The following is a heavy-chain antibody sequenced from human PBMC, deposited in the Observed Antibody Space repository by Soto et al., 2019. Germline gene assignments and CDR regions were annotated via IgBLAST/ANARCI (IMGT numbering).Heavy chain of an antibody. D-gene: IGHD3-22*01. CDR2: ISYDGSNK. V-gene: IGHV3-30*18. CDR3: AKLYDSSGYQDAFDI. Sequence: GGSLRLSCAASGFTFSSYGMHWVRQAPGKGLEWVAVISYDGSNKYYADSVKGRFTISRDNSKNTLYLQMNSLRAEDTAVYYCAKLYDSSGYQDAFDIWGQGTMVT. CDR1: GFTFSSYG. J-gene: IGHJ3*02.